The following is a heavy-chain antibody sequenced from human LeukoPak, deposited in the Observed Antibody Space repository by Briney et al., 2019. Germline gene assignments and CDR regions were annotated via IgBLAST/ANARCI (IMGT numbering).Heavy chain of an antibody. CDR1: GGSIDITNY. CDR3: TRENRPFCPFAY. J-gene: IGHJ4*02. Sequence: SETLSLTCGVSGGSIDITNYWSWVRQAPGKGLEWIGEISHSGTTNYNPSLRSRVTMFLDRANNHFSLSLTSVTAADSAVYYCTRENRPFCPFAYWGQGVLVTVSS. D-gene: IGHD2/OR15-2a*01. CDR2: ISHSGTT. V-gene: IGHV4-4*02.